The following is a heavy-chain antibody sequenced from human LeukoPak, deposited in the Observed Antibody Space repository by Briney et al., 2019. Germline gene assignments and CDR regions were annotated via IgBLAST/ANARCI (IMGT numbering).Heavy chain of an antibody. Sequence: PGGSLRLSCAASGFTFRNYGMTWVRQAPGKGLEWVSGISGSGDSTYNADSVKGRFTISRDNSKNSLYLQMNSLRAEDTALYYCAKERGIAVAGTGDAFDIWGQGTMVTVSS. CDR1: GFTFRNYG. CDR2: ISGSGDST. CDR3: AKERGIAVAGTGDAFDI. V-gene: IGHV3-23*01. J-gene: IGHJ3*02. D-gene: IGHD6-13*01.